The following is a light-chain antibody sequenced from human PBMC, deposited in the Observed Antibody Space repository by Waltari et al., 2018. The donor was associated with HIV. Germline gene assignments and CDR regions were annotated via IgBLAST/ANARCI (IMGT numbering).Light chain of an antibody. Sequence: DIVMTQSPLSLPVTPGKPASISCRSSQSLVHSSGYNFLDWYLQRPGQSPHLLIYLGSNRAPGVPDRFSGSGSGTDFTLKISRVQAEDVGIYYCMQTLQAPLTFGGGTKVEIK. CDR3: MQTLQAPLT. J-gene: IGKJ4*01. V-gene: IGKV2-28*01. CDR2: LGS. CDR1: QSLVHSSGYNF.